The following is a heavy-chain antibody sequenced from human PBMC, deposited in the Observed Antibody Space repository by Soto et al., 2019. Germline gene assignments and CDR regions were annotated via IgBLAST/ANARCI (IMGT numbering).Heavy chain of an antibody. D-gene: IGHD3-22*01. Sequence: GFLRLSGAVSGFSLSTYAMHWVRQAPGKGLEWVAIISYGGSIKYYADSVKGRFTISRDISKNTLYLQMKSLRVEDTAVYYCARDTAERYYDSSGYTLDYWGQGTLVTVSS. J-gene: IGHJ4*02. CDR2: ISYGGSIK. CDR3: ARDTAERYYDSSGYTLDY. V-gene: IGHV3-30-3*01. CDR1: GFSLSTYA.